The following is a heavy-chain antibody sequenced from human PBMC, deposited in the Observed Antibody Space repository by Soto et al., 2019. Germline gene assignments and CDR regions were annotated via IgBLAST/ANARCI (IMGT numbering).Heavy chain of an antibody. CDR2: INPNSGGT. CDR3: ARDQTRYSSSWSRGVYHYYGMDV. J-gene: IGHJ6*02. Sequence: ASVKVSCKASGYTFTGYYMHWVRQAPGQGLEWMGWINPNSGGTNYAQKFQGWVTMTRDTSISTAYMELSRLRSDDTAVYYCARDQTRYSSSWSRGVYHYYGMDVWGQGTTVTVSS. D-gene: IGHD6-13*01. V-gene: IGHV1-2*04. CDR1: GYTFTGYY.